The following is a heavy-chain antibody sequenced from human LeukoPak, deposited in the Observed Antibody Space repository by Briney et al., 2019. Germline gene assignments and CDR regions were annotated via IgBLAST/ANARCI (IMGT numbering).Heavy chain of an antibody. D-gene: IGHD3-22*01. CDR2: ILYGGST. V-gene: IGHV4-61*01. J-gene: IGHJ4*02. CDR3: ARVGLTMIFNY. CDR1: GGSVSSSSYY. Sequence: SETLSLTCTVSGGSVSSSSYYWSWIRQPPGKGLEWIGYILYGGSTSYNPSLKSRVTISVDTSKNQVSLQLSSVAPADTAVYYCARVGLTMIFNYWGQGILVTVSS.